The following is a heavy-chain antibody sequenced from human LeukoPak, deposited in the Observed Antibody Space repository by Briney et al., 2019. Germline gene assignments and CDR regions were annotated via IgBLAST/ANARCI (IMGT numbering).Heavy chain of an antibody. Sequence: GESLKISCKGSGYSFTSYWIGWVRQMPGKGLEWMGIIYPGDSDTRYSPSFQGQVTISADKSISTAYLQWSSLKASDTAMYYCARGPPIVVVTAASNWFDPWGQGTLVTVSS. V-gene: IGHV5-51*01. CDR3: ARGPPIVVVTAASNWFDP. D-gene: IGHD2-21*02. J-gene: IGHJ5*02. CDR1: GYSFTSYW. CDR2: IYPGDSDT.